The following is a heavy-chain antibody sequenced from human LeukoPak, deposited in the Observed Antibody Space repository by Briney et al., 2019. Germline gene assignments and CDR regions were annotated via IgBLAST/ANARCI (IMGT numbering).Heavy chain of an antibody. Sequence: ASVKVSRKASGYTFTSYYTHWVRQAPGQGLEWMGIINPSGDSTSYAQKFQGRVTMTRDTSTSTVYMELSSLRSEDTAVYYCAGDRATYYDILTGPDVWGQGTTVTVSS. CDR2: INPSGDST. J-gene: IGHJ6*02. CDR3: AGDRATYYDILTGPDV. V-gene: IGHV1-46*01. CDR1: GYTFTSYY. D-gene: IGHD3-9*01.